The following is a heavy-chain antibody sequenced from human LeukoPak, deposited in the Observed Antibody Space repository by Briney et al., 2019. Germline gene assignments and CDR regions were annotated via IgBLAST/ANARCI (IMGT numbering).Heavy chain of an antibody. J-gene: IGHJ1*01. CDR3: TRHTPGAAGQH. CDR1: GFTLSGSA. V-gene: IGHV3-73*01. CDR2: IRSKANSYAT. D-gene: IGHD7-27*01. Sequence: GGSLRLSCAASGFTLSGSAMHWVRQASGKGLEWVGRIRSKANSYATAYAASVKGRFTISRDDSKNTAYLQVNSLKTEDTAVYYCTRHTPGAAGQHWGQGTLVTVSS.